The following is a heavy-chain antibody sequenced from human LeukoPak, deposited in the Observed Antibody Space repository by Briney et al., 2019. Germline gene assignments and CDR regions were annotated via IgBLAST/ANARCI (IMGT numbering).Heavy chain of an antibody. J-gene: IGHJ5*02. Sequence: SETLSLTCTVSGGSISSYYWSWIRQPPGKGLEWIGYIYYSGSTNYNPSLKSRVTISVDTSKNQFSLKLSSVTAADTAVYYCARSHTWIQSGWFDPWGQGTLVTVSS. CDR1: GGSISSYY. CDR2: IYYSGST. V-gene: IGHV4-59*01. CDR3: ARSHTWIQSGWFDP. D-gene: IGHD5-18*01.